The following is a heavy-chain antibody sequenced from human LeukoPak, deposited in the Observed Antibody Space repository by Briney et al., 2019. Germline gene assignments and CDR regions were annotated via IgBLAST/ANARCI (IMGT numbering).Heavy chain of an antibody. D-gene: IGHD3-3*01. CDR1: GYSISSGYY. CDR2: IYHSGST. V-gene: IGHV4-38-2*01. CDR3: ARHPKGSYDF. Sequence: SETLSLTCAVSGYSISSGYYWGWIRQPPGKGLEWIGSIYHSGSTYYHPSLKSRVTISVDTSKNQFSLKLSSVTAADTAVYYCARHPKGSYDFWGQGTLVTVSS. J-gene: IGHJ4*02.